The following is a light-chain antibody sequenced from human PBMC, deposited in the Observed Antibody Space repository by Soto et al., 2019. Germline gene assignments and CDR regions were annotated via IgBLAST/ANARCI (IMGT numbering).Light chain of an antibody. Sequence: EIVLTQSPGTLSLSPGERATLSCRASQSVNSIYLAWYQQKPGQAPLLLIYGASSRETGIPDTFSGSGSGTDFTLTISRLEPEDFALYYCQQYDSSPYTFGRGTKLEIK. V-gene: IGKV3-20*01. CDR2: GAS. CDR3: QQYDSSPYT. CDR1: QSVNSIY. J-gene: IGKJ2*01.